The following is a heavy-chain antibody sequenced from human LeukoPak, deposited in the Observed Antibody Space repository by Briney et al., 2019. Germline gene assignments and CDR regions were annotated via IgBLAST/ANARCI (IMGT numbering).Heavy chain of an antibody. V-gene: IGHV3-21*01. CDR3: TRSVFDY. CDR2: ISSSSSYI. CDR1: GFTLSGYS. Sequence: GGSLRLSCAASGFTLSGYSMNWVRQAPGKGLEWVSSISSSSSYIYYADSVEGRFTISRDNAKNSLYLQINSLRAEDTAVYYSTRSVFDYWGQGTLVTVSS. J-gene: IGHJ4*02.